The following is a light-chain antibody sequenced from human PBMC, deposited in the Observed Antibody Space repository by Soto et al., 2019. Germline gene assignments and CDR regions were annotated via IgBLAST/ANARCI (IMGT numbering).Light chain of an antibody. Sequence: QSVLTQPPSVSGAPGRRVTISCTGSSSNIGAGYDVHWYQQLPGTAPKLLIYGNSNRPSGVPDRFSGSKSGTSASLAITGLQAEDAADYYCQSYDSSLSGYVVFGGGTKLTVL. CDR3: QSYDSSLSGYVV. CDR1: SSNIGAGYD. J-gene: IGLJ2*01. CDR2: GNS. V-gene: IGLV1-40*01.